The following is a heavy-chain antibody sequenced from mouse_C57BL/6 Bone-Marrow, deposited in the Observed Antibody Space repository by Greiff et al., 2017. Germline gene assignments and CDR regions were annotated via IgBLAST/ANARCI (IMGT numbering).Heavy chain of an antibody. J-gene: IGHJ2*01. D-gene: IGHD2-2*01. Sequence: QVQLQQSGAELARPGASVKLSCTASGYTFTSYGISWVKQRTGQGLEWIGEIYPRSGNTYYNEKFKGKATLTADKTSSTAYMALRSLTSEDSAVYFCASGGILYGNDVDYWGQGTTLTVSS. CDR1: GYTFTSYG. V-gene: IGHV1-81*01. CDR2: IYPRSGNT. CDR3: ASGGILYGNDVDY.